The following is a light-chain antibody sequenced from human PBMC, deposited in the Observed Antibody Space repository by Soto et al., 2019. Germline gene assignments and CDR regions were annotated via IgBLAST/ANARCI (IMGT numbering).Light chain of an antibody. CDR3: QHNNCLLST. CDR1: HSISSW. CDR2: TAS. J-gene: IGKJ1*01. Sequence: MQKTQYPSTLPAFVGARVTITCRASHSISSWLDWYQQKPGKAPKLLIHTASSLQSVLPTRCSSGSGRTVTLIIISIQQADDGVTYCRQHNNCLLSTFGQGTKVDI. V-gene: IGKV1-5*03.